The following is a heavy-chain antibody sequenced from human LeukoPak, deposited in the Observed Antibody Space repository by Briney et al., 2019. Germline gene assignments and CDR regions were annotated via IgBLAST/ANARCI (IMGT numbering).Heavy chain of an antibody. CDR2: ISSSSSTI. J-gene: IGHJ6*03. CDR1: GFTFSGSG. V-gene: IGHV3-48*04. D-gene: IGHD3-10*01. Sequence: GGSLRLSCAASGFTFSGSGMSWVRQAPGKGLEWVSYISSSSSTIYYADSVKGRFTISRDNAKNSLYLQMNSLRAEDTAVYYCAREDGDPVYYYYMDVWGKGTTVTVSS. CDR3: AREDGDPVYYYYMDV.